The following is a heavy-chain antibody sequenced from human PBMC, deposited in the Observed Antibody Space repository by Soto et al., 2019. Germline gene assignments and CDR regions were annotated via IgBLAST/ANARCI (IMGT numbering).Heavy chain of an antibody. Sequence: QLQLVESGGGAVQPGRSLRLSCAASGFTFGSYGMHWVRQAPGKGLEWVAVISNDGTNKYYEDCVKGRFTISRDNSKNTLYMQMDSLRVEDTAVYYCAKGAHYTPMGFIGAYWGEGTLVTVTS. V-gene: IGHV3-30*18. D-gene: IGHD5-18*01. CDR2: ISNDGTNK. CDR1: GFTFGSYG. CDR3: AKGAHYTPMGFIGAY. J-gene: IGHJ4*02.